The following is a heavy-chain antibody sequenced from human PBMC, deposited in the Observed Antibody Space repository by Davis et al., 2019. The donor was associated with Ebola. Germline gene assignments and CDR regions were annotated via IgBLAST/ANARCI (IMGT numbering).Heavy chain of an antibody. CDR2: IIPILGIA. J-gene: IGHJ5*02. V-gene: IGHV1-69*04. D-gene: IGHD6-13*01. CDR1: GGTFSSYA. Sequence: SVKVSCKASGGTFSSYAISWVRQAPGQGLEWMGRIIPILGIANYAQKFQGRVSITADRSTSTTYMDLSSLRSDDTALYYSARGGPYSKYWFDPWGQGTLVTVSS. CDR3: ARGGPYSKYWFDP.